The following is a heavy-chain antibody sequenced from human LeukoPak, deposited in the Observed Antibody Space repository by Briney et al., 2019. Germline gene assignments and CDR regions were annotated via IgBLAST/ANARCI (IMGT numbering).Heavy chain of an antibody. D-gene: IGHD1-26*01. J-gene: IGHJ6*02. Sequence: PSETLSLTCAVYGGSFSGYYWSWIRQPPGKGLKWIGEINHSGSTNYNPSLKSRVTISVDTSKNQFSLKLSSVTAADTAVYYCARTPARTWYSEWLGMDVRGQGTTVTVSS. CDR3: ARTPARTWYSEWLGMDV. CDR2: INHSGST. V-gene: IGHV4-34*01. CDR1: GGSFSGYY.